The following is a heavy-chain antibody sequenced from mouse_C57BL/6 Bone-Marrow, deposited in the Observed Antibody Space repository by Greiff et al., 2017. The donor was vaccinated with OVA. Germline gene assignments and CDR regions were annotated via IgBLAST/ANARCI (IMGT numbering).Heavy chain of an antibody. CDR1: GFTFTDYY. D-gene: IGHD4-1*01. CDR2: IRNKANGYTT. CDR3: ARFPPNWDYFDY. Sequence: EVQVVESGGGLVQPGGSLSLSCAASGFTFTDYYMSWVRQPPGKALEWLGFIRNKANGYTTEYSASVKGRFTISRDNSQSILYLQMNALRAEDSATYYCARFPPNWDYFDYWGQGTTLTVSS. V-gene: IGHV7-3*01. J-gene: IGHJ2*01.